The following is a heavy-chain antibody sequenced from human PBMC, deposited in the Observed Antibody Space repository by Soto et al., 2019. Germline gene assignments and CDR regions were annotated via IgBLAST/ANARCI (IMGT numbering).Heavy chain of an antibody. CDR2: IYSGGST. CDR1: GFTVSSNY. V-gene: IGHV3-53*01. J-gene: IGHJ6*02. CDR3: ARDRSRTLAYYYYGMEV. Sequence: EVQLVESGGGLIQPGGSLRLSCAASGFTVSSNYMSWVRQAPGKGLEWVSVIYSGGSTYYADSVKGRFTISRDNSKNTLYLQMNSLRAEETAVFYCARDRSRTLAYYYYGMEVWGQGTTVTVSS.